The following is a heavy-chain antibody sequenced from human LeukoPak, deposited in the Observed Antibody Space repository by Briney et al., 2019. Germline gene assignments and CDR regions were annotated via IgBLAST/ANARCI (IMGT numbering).Heavy chain of an antibody. Sequence: GGSLRLSCAASGFTFSSYWMSWVRQAPGKGLEWVANIKQDGSEKYYVDSVKGRFTISRDNAKNSLYLQMNSLRAEDTAVYYCARDDCSSISCYHNRFDPWGQGTLVTVSS. CDR2: IKQDGSEK. J-gene: IGHJ5*02. V-gene: IGHV3-7*01. CDR1: GFTFSSYW. D-gene: IGHD2-2*01. CDR3: ARDDCSSISCYHNRFDP.